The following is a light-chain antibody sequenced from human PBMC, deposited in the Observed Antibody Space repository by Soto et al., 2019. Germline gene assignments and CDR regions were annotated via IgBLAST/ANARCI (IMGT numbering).Light chain of an antibody. Sequence: QSVLTQPPSASGTPGQRATISCSGSNSNIGSNTVNWYQQFPGTAPRFLIYGNDQRPSGVPDRFSASKSGTSASLAISGLQSEDEADYYCAVWDDSLRGRVFGGGTKLTVL. CDR1: NSNIGSNT. CDR2: GND. CDR3: AVWDDSLRGRV. J-gene: IGLJ2*01. V-gene: IGLV1-44*01.